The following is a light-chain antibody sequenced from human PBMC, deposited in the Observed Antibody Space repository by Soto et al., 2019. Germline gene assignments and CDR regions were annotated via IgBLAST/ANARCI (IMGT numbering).Light chain of an antibody. CDR2: GAS. V-gene: IGKV3-20*01. CDR1: QSVSSSY. CDR3: QQYDSSPLT. J-gene: IGKJ4*01. Sequence: ENVLTQSPGTLSLPPGERATLSCRASQSVSSSYLAWYQQKPGQAPRLLIYGASSRATGIPDRFSGSGSGTDFTLTISRLEPEDFAVYYCQQYDSSPLTFGGGTMGEI.